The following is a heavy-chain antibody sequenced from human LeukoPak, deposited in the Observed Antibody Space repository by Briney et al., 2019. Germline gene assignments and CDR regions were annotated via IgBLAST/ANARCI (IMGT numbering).Heavy chain of an antibody. CDR1: GGSISSSSYY. J-gene: IGHJ4*02. D-gene: IGHD1-26*01. V-gene: IGHV4-39*01. CDR3: ARQVGATRDLDY. CDR2: IYYSGST. Sequence: SETLSLTCTVSGGSISSSSYYWGWIRQPPGTGLEWIGSIYYSGSTYYNPSLKSRVTISVDTSKNQFSLKLSSVTAADTAVYYCARQVGATRDLDYWGQGTLVTVSS.